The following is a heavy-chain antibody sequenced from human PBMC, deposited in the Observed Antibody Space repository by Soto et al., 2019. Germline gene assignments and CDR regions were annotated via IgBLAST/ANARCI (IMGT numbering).Heavy chain of an antibody. CDR2: IYPGDSDT. J-gene: IGHJ6*02. Sequence: GESLKISCKGSGYSFTIYWIGWVRQMPGKGLEWMGIIYPGDSDTRYSPSFQGQVTISADKSISTAYLQWSSLKASDTAMYYCARLGDVDTAMVQESYYYYGMDAWGQGTTVTVSS. CDR1: GYSFTIYW. V-gene: IGHV5-51*01. CDR3: ARLGDVDTAMVQESYYYYGMDA. D-gene: IGHD5-18*01.